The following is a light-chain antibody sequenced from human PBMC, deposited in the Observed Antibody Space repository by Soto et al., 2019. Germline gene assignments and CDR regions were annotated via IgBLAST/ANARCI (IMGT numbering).Light chain of an antibody. CDR3: LQFDNSPLYT. Sequence: EIVLTQSPATLSLSPGESATLSCRGSQSVSSRSITWYQQKPGQAPRLLIYGASTRATGIPDRFSRSGSGTDFSLTISRLEPEDFAVYYCLQFDNSPLYTFGQGTKVDI. CDR1: QSVSSRS. CDR2: GAS. J-gene: IGKJ2*01. V-gene: IGKV3-20*01.